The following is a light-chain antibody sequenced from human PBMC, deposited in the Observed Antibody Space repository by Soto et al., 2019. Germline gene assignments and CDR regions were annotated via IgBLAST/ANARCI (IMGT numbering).Light chain of an antibody. CDR3: QQYNSYWT. V-gene: IGKV1-5*01. CDR2: DAS. J-gene: IGKJ1*01. Sequence: DIKVTPSSSTLSASVHDRVTITCRASQSISSWLAWYQQKPGKAPKLLIYDASSLESGVPSRFSGSGSGTEFTLTISSLQPDDFATYYCQQYNSYWTVGQGSKVDIK. CDR1: QSISSW.